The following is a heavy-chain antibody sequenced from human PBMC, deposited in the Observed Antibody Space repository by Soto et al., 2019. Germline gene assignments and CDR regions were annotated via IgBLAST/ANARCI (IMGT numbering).Heavy chain of an antibody. J-gene: IGHJ4*02. CDR1: GGTFSSFG. CDR2: IIPLFGTA. D-gene: IGHD5-12*01. CDR3: ARDRSMDGYNSRSFDY. Sequence: QVQLVQSGAEVKKPGSSVKVSCKASGGTFSSFGFNWVRQAPGQGLEWMGGIIPLFGTANYAEKFQGRVTISADEGTSTASMELIGLRSEDTAIYYCARDRSMDGYNSRSFDYWGQGTLVPVS. V-gene: IGHV1-69*01.